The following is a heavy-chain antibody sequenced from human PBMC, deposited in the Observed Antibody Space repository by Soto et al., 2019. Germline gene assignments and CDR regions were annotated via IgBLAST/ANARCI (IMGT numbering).Heavy chain of an antibody. CDR1: GFSLSTSGVG. D-gene: IGHD2-2*02. CDR3: AHSGVLPTIPPISTRWFAP. CDR2: IYWDDDK. J-gene: IGHJ5*02. Sequence: QITLKESGPTLVKPTQTLTLTCIFSGFSLSTSGVGVGWIRQPPGKALEWLALIYWDDDKRYIPSLKSRLTITKDTAKNQVVLTMTNIDPVDTATYYCAHSGVLPTIPPISTRWFAPWGQGTLVTVSS. V-gene: IGHV2-5*02.